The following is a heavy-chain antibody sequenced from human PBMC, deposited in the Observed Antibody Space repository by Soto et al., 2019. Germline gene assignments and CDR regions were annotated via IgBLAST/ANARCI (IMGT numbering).Heavy chain of an antibody. CDR3: AKAAPGGGEYFKH. D-gene: IGHD3-10*01. J-gene: IGHJ1*01. CDR1: GVTFSSYA. CDR2: ISGSCGST. V-gene: IGHV3-23*01. Sequence: HPVEPLRLSCAASGVTFSSYAMIGLAEAPGSGLQWRSAISGSCGSTYSAYSVKGRFTISRDNSKNTLYLQMNSLRAEDTALYYCAKAAPGGGEYFKHWGQGT.